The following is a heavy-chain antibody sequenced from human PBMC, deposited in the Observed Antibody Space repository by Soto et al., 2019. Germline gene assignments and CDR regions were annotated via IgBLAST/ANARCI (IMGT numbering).Heavy chain of an antibody. Sequence: QITLKESGPTLVKPTQTLTLTCTFSGFSLSTRGVGVGWIRQPPGKALEWLALIYWDDDKRYSPSLKSRLTITKDTSKYPVVLTMTNMDPVDTSTYYCAHSGYYDSSGYPIFDYWGQGTLVTVSS. CDR3: AHSGYYDSSGYPIFDY. CDR1: GFSLSTRGVG. D-gene: IGHD3-22*01. CDR2: IYWDDDK. J-gene: IGHJ4*02. V-gene: IGHV2-5*02.